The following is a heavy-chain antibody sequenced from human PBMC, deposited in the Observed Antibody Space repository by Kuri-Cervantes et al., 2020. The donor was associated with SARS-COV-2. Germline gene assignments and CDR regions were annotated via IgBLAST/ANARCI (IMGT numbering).Heavy chain of an antibody. J-gene: IGHJ3*02. D-gene: IGHD6-19*01. CDR1: GYTFTSYD. CDR2: MNPNSGNT. V-gene: IGHV1-8*03. Sequence: ASVKVSCKASGYTFTSYDINWVRQATGQGLEWMGWMNPNSGNTGYAQKFQGRVTITRNTSISTAYMELSSLRSEDTAVYYCARGQGIAVAGIIRPEGGDDAFDIWGQGTMVTVSS. CDR3: ARGQGIAVAGIIRPEGGDDAFDI.